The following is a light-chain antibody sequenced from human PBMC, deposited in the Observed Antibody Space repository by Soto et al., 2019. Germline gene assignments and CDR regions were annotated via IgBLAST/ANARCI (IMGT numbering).Light chain of an antibody. CDR1: QSVSSDY. Sequence: EIVLTQSPGTLSLSPGERATLSCRASQSVSSDYLAWYQQKPGQAPRLLIYGASSRATGIPDRFSGSGSGTDFTLTISRLEPEDFAVYYCQHRMNWPLTFGQGTRLEIK. V-gene: IGKV3D-20*02. J-gene: IGKJ5*01. CDR3: QHRMNWPLT. CDR2: GAS.